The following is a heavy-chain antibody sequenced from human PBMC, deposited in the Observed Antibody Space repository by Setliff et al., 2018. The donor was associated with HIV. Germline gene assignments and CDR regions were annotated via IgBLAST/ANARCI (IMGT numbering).Heavy chain of an antibody. CDR2: VSTSGST. CDR3: ARTLYYDIFLDY. V-gene: IGHV4-4*08. J-gene: IGHJ4*02. CDR1: GGSINSYC. Sequence: SETLSLTCTVSGGSINSYCWSWIRLPPGRGLEWIGYVSTSGSTKYNPSLKSRLTISRDTSKSQVVLTMTNMDPVDTATYYCARTLYYDIFLDYWGPGTLVTVSS. D-gene: IGHD3-9*01.